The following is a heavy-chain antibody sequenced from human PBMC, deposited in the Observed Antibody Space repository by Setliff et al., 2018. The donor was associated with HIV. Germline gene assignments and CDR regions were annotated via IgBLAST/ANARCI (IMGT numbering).Heavy chain of an antibody. CDR3: ARGGTSSNWFDP. CDR1: GYAISSGYY. Sequence: PSETLSLTCAVSGYAISSGYYWGWIRRPPGKGLEWIGSIYARGSTYYNPSLKSRVTISVDTSKNQFSLKLSSVTAADTAVYYCARGGTSSNWFDPWGQGTLVTVSS. D-gene: IGHD1-26*01. J-gene: IGHJ5*02. V-gene: IGHV4-38-2*01. CDR2: IYARGST.